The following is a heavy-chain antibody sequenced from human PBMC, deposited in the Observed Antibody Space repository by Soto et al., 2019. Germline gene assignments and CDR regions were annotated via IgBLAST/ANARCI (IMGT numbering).Heavy chain of an antibody. CDR2: ISYDGSNK. V-gene: IGHV3-30*18. J-gene: IGHJ4*02. CDR1: GFTFSSYG. Sequence: SGGSLRLSCAASGFTFSSYGMHWVRQAPGKGLEWVAVISYDGSNKYYADSVKGRFTISRDSSKNTLYLQMNSLRAEDTAVYYCAKDVTNGPYGSGSPFDFWGQGTLVTVSS. D-gene: IGHD3-10*01. CDR3: AKDVTNGPYGSGSPFDF.